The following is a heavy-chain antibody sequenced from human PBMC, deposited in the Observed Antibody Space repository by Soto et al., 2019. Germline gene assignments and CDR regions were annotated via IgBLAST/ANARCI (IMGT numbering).Heavy chain of an antibody. V-gene: IGHV3-23*01. Sequence: GGSLRLSCAASGFTFSSYAMSWVRQAPGKGLEWVSAISGSGGSTYYADSVKGRFTISRDNSKNTLYLQMNSLRAEDTAVYYCAKENGSFLEWLLPTYYFDYWGQGTLVTVSS. CDR2: ISGSGGST. J-gene: IGHJ4*02. D-gene: IGHD3-3*01. CDR1: GFTFSSYA. CDR3: AKENGSFLEWLLPTYYFDY.